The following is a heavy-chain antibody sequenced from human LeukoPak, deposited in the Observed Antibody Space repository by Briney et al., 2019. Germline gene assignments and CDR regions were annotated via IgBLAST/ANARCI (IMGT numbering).Heavy chain of an antibody. CDR2: IRNKADDSTL. V-gene: IGHV3-72*01. D-gene: IGHD2/OR15-2a*01. Sequence: PGGSLRLSCAASGFIFGDHYMHWVRQAPGKGLEWVGRIRNKADDSTLEYAASVKGRFIVSRDDSKNSLSLQMYSLKTEDTAVYFCARGQYLASLDYWGQGTLVTVSS. CDR1: GFIFGDHY. J-gene: IGHJ4*02. CDR3: ARGQYLASLDY.